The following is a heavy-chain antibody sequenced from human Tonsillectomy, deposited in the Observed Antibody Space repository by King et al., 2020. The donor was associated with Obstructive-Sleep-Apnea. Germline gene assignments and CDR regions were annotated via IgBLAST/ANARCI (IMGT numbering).Heavy chain of an antibody. Sequence: VQLVESGGGLVQPGGSLRLSCAASVFLVSNNYMSWVRQAPGKGLEWVSVIYSGCSTYYADSVKGRFTISRDNSKNTLYLQMNSLRAEDTAVYYCARGRQQQLGWFDSWGQGTLVTVSS. CDR3: ARGRQQQLGWFDS. CDR1: VFLVSNNY. CDR2: IYSGCST. D-gene: IGHD6-13*01. V-gene: IGHV3-66*01. J-gene: IGHJ5*01.